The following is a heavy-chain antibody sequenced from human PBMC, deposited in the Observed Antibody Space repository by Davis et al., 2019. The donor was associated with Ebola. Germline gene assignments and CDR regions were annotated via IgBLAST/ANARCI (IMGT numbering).Heavy chain of an antibody. J-gene: IGHJ4*02. CDR1: GLSFSTYS. Sequence: PGGSLRLSCADSGLSFSTYSMNWARQAPGKGLEWVSYISSSSSSIHYADSVKGRFTISRDNAKNSLYMQMNSLRDEDTAVYYCARGGFDYWGQGTLVTVSS. CDR3: ARGGFDY. CDR2: ISSSSSSI. V-gene: IGHV3-48*02.